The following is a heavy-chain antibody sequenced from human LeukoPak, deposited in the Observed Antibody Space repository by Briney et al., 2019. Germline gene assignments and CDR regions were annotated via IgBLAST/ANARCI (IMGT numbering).Heavy chain of an antibody. V-gene: IGHV4-59*12. CDR3: ARHIYYFDS. J-gene: IGHJ4*02. CDR2: IYYSGST. D-gene: IGHD2-21*01. Sequence: PSETLSLTCTVSGGSISSYYWSWIRQPPGKGLEWIGYIYYSGSTNYNPSLKSRVTISVDTSKNQFSLKLSSVTPEDTAVYYCARHIYYFDSWGQGTLVTVSS. CDR1: GGSISSYY.